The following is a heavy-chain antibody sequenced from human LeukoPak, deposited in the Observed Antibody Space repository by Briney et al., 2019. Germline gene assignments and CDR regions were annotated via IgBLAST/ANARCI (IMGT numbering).Heavy chain of an antibody. CDR3: ARSHDYGGNDWYGDAFDI. D-gene: IGHD4-23*01. CDR2: ISSSGSTI. CDR1: GFTFSSYE. J-gene: IGHJ3*02. V-gene: IGHV3-48*03. Sequence: GGSLXLSCAASGFTFSSYEMNWVRQAPGKGLEWVSYISSSGSTIYYADSVKGRFTISRDNAKNSLYLQMNSLRAEDTAVYYCARSHDYGGNDWYGDAFDIWGQGTMVTVSS.